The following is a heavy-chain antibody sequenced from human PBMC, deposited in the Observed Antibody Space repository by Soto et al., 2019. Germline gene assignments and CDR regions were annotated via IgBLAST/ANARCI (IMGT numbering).Heavy chain of an antibody. CDR3: ARDAGGPADP. Sequence: WETLSLTCTVSVASISIYYWSWIRQPPGKGLEWIGYMYYSGSTNYNPSLKSRVTISVDTSKNQFSLKLSSVTAADTAVYYCARDAGGPADPWGQGTLVTVSS. CDR1: VASISIYY. D-gene: IGHD2-15*01. J-gene: IGHJ5*02. CDR2: MYYSGST. V-gene: IGHV4-59*01.